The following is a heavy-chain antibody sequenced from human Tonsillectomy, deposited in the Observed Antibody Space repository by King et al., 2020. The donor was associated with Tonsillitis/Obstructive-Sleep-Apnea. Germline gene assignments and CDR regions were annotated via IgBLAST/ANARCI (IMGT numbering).Heavy chain of an antibody. CDR1: GGTFSSYA. J-gene: IGHJ6*03. CDR2: IIPIFGTA. V-gene: IGHV1-69*01. CDR3: ARDPGPGSQLLIYYYYSYKDV. D-gene: IGHD2-2*01. Sequence: QLVQSGAEVKKPGSSVKVSCKASGGTFSSYAISWVRQAPGQGLEWMGGIIPIFGTASYAQKFQGRVTITADESTSTAYMELSSLRSEDTAVYYCARDPGPGSQLLIYYYYSYKDVWGKGTTVTVSS.